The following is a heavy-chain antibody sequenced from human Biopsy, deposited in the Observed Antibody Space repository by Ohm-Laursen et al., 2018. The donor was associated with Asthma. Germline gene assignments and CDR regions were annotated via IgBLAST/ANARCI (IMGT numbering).Heavy chain of an antibody. J-gene: IGHJ4*02. CDR2: GYWSGST. Sequence: SLSLTCAVYSGSISCIYWLRLPQSPEKGWVWVRYGYWSGSTNYSPSLKSRITMSVDTSKNRMFLELISVTAADTAIYYCVRAVRKEQWLATFDYWGQGNPVTVSS. V-gene: IGHV4-59*13. D-gene: IGHD6-19*01. CDR1: SGSISCIY. CDR3: VRAVRKEQWLATFDY.